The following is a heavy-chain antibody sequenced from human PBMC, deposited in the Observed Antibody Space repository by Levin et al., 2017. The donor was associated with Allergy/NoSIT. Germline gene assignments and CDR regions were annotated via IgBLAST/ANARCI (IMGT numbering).Heavy chain of an antibody. D-gene: IGHD6-19*01. CDR2: ITWNSGNI. CDR3: AKEGHSGWYVDY. V-gene: IGHV3-9*01. CDR1: GFTFSNYG. Sequence: GGSLRLSCAASGFTFSNYGMHWVRQAPGKGLEWVSSITWNSGNIGYADSVKGRFTISRDNAKNSLYLQMNSLRPEDTALYYCAKEGHSGWYVDYWGQGTLVTVSS. J-gene: IGHJ4*02.